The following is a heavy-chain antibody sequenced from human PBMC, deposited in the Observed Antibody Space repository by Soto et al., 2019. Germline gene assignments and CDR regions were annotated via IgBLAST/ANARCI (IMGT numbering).Heavy chain of an antibody. D-gene: IGHD3-3*01. CDR2: ISGSGGST. CDR1: GFTFSSYA. J-gene: IGHJ6*02. CDR3: AKRELFGVALYTGDYYYGMDV. Sequence: GGSLRLSCAASGFTFSSYAMIWVRQAPGKGLEWVSAISGSGGSTYYADSVKGRFTISRDNSKNTLYLQMNSLRAEDTAVYYCAKRELFGVALYTGDYYYGMDVWGQGTTVTVSS. V-gene: IGHV3-23*01.